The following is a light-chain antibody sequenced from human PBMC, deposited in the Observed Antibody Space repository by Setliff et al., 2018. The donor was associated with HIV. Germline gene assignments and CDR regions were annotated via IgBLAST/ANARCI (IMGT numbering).Light chain of an antibody. CDR3: CSYAGSGTYV. CDR2: EVS. V-gene: IGLV2-23*02. Sequence: QSALTQPASVSVSPGQSITISCTGTSSDVGSYNLVSWFQQRPGKAPKLIIYEVSQWPSGVSNRFSGSKSGNTASLTISGLQAEDEADYYCCSYAGSGTYVFGSGTKVTVL. CDR1: SSDVGSYNL. J-gene: IGLJ1*01.